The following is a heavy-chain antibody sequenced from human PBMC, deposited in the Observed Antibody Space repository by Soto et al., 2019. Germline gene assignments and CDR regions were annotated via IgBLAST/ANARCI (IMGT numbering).Heavy chain of an antibody. CDR1: GYSFTSYW. J-gene: IGHJ4*01. Sequence: GPSLKISCKGSGYSFTSYWISWVRQMPGKGLEWMGKIDPTESYSFYSPSFRGHVTFSVDTSINTAYLQWTSLQASDTAMYYCARHFSSFATEQNYWGQGTQVTVSS. CDR3: ARHFSSFATEQNY. V-gene: IGHV5-10-1*01. D-gene: IGHD2-2*01. CDR2: IDPTESYS.